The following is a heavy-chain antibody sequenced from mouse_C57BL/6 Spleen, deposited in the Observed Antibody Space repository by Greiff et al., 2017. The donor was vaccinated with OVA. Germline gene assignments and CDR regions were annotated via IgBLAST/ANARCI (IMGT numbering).Heavy chain of an antibody. CDR3: ARRRAYYSKEWYFDV. V-gene: IGHV1-52*01. Sequence: QVQLQQPGAELVRPGSSVKLSCKASGYTFTSYWMHWVKQRPKQGLEWIGNIDPSDSETHYNQKFKDKATLTVDKSSSTAYMQLSSLTSEDSAVYYCARRRAYYSKEWYFDVWGTGTTVTVSS. CDR2: IDPSDSET. D-gene: IGHD2-5*01. J-gene: IGHJ1*03. CDR1: GYTFTSYW.